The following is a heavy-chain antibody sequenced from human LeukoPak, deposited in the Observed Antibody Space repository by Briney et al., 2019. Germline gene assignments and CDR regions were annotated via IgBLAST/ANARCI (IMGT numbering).Heavy chain of an antibody. CDR1: GGSFNGYY. Sequence: KPSETLSLTCAVYGGSFNGYYWSWIHQPPGKGLEWIGEINHSGITNYNPSLKSRVTISVDTSKNQFSLKLSSVTAADTAVYYCARGRGGYSYGYGSVGYYYYYYMDVWGKGTTVTVSS. J-gene: IGHJ6*03. CDR3: ARGRGGYSYGYGSVGYYYYYYMDV. V-gene: IGHV4-34*01. D-gene: IGHD5-18*01. CDR2: INHSGIT.